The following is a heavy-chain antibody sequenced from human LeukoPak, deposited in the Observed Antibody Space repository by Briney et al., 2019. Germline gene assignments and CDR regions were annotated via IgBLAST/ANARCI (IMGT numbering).Heavy chain of an antibody. J-gene: IGHJ4*02. CDR1: GGSISTYY. CDR2: IYSSGST. V-gene: IGHV4-59*01. CDR3: ARDIRVVRATLYFDX. Sequence: TSETLSLTCTVSGGSISTYYWSWIRQPPGKGLEWIANIYSSGSTYYNPSLQSRVTISIDTSKNQFSLNLNSVTTVDTAIYYCARDIRVVRATLYFDXXGQGXLVXV. D-gene: IGHD1-26*01.